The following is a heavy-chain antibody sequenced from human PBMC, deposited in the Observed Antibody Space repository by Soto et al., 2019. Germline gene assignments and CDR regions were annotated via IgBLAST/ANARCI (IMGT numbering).Heavy chain of an antibody. V-gene: IGHV1-69*01. J-gene: IGHJ4*02. D-gene: IGHD3-16*02. CDR2: IIPILDKP. CDR1: GGTFKMYA. CDR3: TRSIGSGGVVGGFDY. Sequence: QVQLVQSGVEVREPGSAVKVSCKASGGTFKMYAMHWVRLAPGQGLEWMGGIIPILDKPTYAQKCQGRVTITVYDSTATAYMELTSLRSDDTAVYYCTRSIGSGGVVGGFDYWGQGTLVTVSS.